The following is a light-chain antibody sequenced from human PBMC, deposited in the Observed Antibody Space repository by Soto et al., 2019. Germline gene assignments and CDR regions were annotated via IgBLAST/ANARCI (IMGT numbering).Light chain of an antibody. CDR1: QSVSNY. CDR2: DAS. J-gene: IGKJ4*01. Sequence: EIVLTQSPATLSLSPGQRATLSCRASQSVSNYLACFQQKPGQAPRLLLYDASNRATGIPARFSGSGYGRDFTLTISSLEPEDCAVYYCQQRSSWPLLTFGGGTEVEI. CDR3: QQRSSWPLLT. V-gene: IGKV3-11*02.